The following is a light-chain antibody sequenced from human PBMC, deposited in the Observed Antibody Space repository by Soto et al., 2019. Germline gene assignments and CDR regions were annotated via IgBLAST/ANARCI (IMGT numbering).Light chain of an antibody. CDR3: QQANSFPFT. Sequence: DIQMTQSPSSVSASVGDRVTITCRASQIINKWLAWYQQKPGKAPTLLIYAASTLQSGVPSRFSGSGSGSDFTLTISSLQPEDFATCYCQQANSFPFTFGPGTKVDIK. V-gene: IGKV1-12*02. CDR1: QIINKW. J-gene: IGKJ3*01. CDR2: AAS.